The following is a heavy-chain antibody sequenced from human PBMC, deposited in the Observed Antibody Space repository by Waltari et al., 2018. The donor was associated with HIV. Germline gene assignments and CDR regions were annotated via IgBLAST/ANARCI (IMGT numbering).Heavy chain of an antibody. CDR1: GDTFSSFA. CDR2: IIPIIGTT. V-gene: IGHV1-69*01. D-gene: IGHD3-16*02. CDR3: ATETAKNFVWGSYRF. J-gene: IGHJ4*02. Sequence: QVQLVQSGAEVKKPGSSVKVSCKASGDTFSSFAFSWVRQAPGQGLEWMGGIIPIIGTTNYALKFQGRVTITADESSSSAYMEVSSLRSEDTAVYYCATETAKNFVWGSYRFWGQGTLVTVSS.